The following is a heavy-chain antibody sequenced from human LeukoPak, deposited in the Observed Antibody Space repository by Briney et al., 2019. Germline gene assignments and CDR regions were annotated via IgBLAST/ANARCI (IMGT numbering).Heavy chain of an antibody. D-gene: IGHD3-3*01. CDR3: ASLEWLESYDY. Sequence: PGGSLRLSCAASGFTFSSYWMHWVRQAPGKGLVWVSRINSDGSSTSYADSVKGRFTISRDNAKNTLYLQTNSLRAEDTAVYYCASLEWLESYDYWGQGTLVTVSS. CDR2: INSDGSST. J-gene: IGHJ4*02. CDR1: GFTFSSYW. V-gene: IGHV3-74*01.